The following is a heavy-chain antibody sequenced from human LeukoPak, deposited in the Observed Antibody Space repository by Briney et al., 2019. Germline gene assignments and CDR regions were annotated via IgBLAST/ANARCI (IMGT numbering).Heavy chain of an antibody. CDR1: GGSVDGYY. CDR3: ASVSVRQQLAFDY. V-gene: IGHV4-59*02. D-gene: IGHD6-13*01. J-gene: IGHJ4*02. CDR2: ISYIGST. Sequence: PSETLSLTCTVSGGSVDGYYWSWIRQSPGRGLEWIGNISYIGSTSYNPSLMSRVTFSVDTSKNQFSLKLSSVTAADTAVYYCASVSVRQQLAFDYWGQGTLVTVSS.